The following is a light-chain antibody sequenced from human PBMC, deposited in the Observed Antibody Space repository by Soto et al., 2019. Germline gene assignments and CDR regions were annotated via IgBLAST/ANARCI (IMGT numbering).Light chain of an antibody. CDR2: KAS. J-gene: IGKJ4*01. V-gene: IGKV1-5*03. CDR3: QQYDSYPLT. CDR1: QSVSGW. Sequence: DIQMTQSPSTLSASVGDRVIITCRASQSVSGWLAWYQQRPGKAPNLLIYKASTLKTGVPLRFSGSGSGTDFTLTISPLQPDDFATYYCQQYDSYPLTFGGGTNVEIK.